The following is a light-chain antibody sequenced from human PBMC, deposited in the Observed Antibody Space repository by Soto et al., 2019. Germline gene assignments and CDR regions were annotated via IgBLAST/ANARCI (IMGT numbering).Light chain of an antibody. V-gene: IGKV3-20*01. CDR2: GAS. CDR1: QSVSSTY. Sequence: EIVLTQSPGTLSLSPGERATLSCRASQSVSSTYLAWYQQKPAQAPRLLIYGASSRATGIPDRFSGSGSGTDFTLTISRLEPEDFAVYYCQQYGRLWTFGQGTKVEIK. CDR3: QQYGRLWT. J-gene: IGKJ1*01.